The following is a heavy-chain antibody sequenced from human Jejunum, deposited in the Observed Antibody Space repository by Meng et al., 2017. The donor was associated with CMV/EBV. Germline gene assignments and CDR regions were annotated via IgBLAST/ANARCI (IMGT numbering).Heavy chain of an antibody. CDR3: ARDPYGGNSGIDF. J-gene: IGHJ4*02. V-gene: IGHV4-31*02. CDR2: IYYSGNT. D-gene: IGHD4-23*01. CDR1: GGSIRSDEHY. Sequence: GSGGSIRSDEHYWSGIRQQPGKGLEWIGYIYYSGNTFYNPSLKSRVTMSVDTSKNQFSLKLSSVTAADTAVYYCARDPYGGNSGIDFWGQGTLVTVSS.